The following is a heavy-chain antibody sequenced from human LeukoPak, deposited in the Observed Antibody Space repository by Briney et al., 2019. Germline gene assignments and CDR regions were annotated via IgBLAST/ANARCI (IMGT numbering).Heavy chain of an antibody. CDR1: VFTFSSQG. J-gene: IGHJ4*02. V-gene: IGHV3-7*01. CDR2: IKQDRSEK. D-gene: IGHD3-10*01. Sequence: GVSLRLSCAAWVFTFSSQGMICVRQSPGKALEGLANIKQDRSEKNYVDSVKGRFTISRDNAKNSLYMQMNSLRAEDTAVYYCAREDVLLWFGELSKKSDYWGQGTLVTVSS. CDR3: AREDVLLWFGELSKKSDY.